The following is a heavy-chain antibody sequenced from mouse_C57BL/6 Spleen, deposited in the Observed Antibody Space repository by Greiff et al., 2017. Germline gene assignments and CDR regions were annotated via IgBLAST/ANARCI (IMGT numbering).Heavy chain of an antibody. V-gene: IGHV1-63*01. CDR2: IYPGGGYT. Sequence: VQLVESGAELVRPGTSVKMSCKASGYTFTNYWIGWAKQRPGHGLEWIGDIYPGGGYTNYNEKFKGKATLTADKSSSTAYMQFSSLTSEDSAIYYCARRGGSSYFDYWGQGTTLTVSS. CDR1: GYTFTNYW. D-gene: IGHD1-1*01. J-gene: IGHJ2*01. CDR3: ARRGGSSYFDY.